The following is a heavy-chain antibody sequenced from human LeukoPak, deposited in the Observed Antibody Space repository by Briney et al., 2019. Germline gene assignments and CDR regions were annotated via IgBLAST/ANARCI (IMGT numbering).Heavy chain of an antibody. D-gene: IGHD2-2*02. V-gene: IGHV3-30-3*01. CDR1: GFTFSSYA. Sequence: GGSLRLSCAASGFTFSSYAMNWVRQAPGKGLEWVAIISYDGTNKDHADSVKGRFTISRDNSRNTLYLQMNSLRAEDTAVYHCARDPLYTNSPPSYFDYWGQGTLVTVSS. J-gene: IGHJ4*02. CDR3: ARDPLYTNSPPSYFDY. CDR2: ISYDGTNK.